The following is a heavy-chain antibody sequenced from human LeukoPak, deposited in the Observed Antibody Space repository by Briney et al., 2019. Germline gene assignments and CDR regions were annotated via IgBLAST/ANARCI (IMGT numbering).Heavy chain of an antibody. J-gene: IGHJ6*03. CDR1: GSTLSSNW. CDR2: IKQDGSDK. V-gene: IGHV3-7*03. CDR3: ARGAAAGSAVYYYYYMDV. Sequence: PGGSLRISCGVSGSTLSSNWMSWVRQAPGKGLEWVASIKQDGSDKYYVDSVEGRFTISRDNAKNSVYLQMNSLRADDTAVYYCARGAAAGSAVYYYYYMDVWGKGTTVTVSS. D-gene: IGHD6-13*01.